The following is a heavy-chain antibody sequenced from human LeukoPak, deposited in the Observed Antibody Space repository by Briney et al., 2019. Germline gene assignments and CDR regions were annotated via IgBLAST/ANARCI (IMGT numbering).Heavy chain of an antibody. V-gene: IGHV4-31*03. CDR1: GGSISSGGYY. CDR3: ARGRYYNGSGSNNWFDP. J-gene: IGHJ5*02. D-gene: IGHD3-10*01. Sequence: SETLSLTCTVSGGSISSGGYYWSWIRQHPGKGLEWIGYIYYSGSTYYNPSLKSRVTISVDTSKNQFSLKLSSVTAADTAVYYCARGRYYNGSGSNNWFDPWGQGTLVTVSS. CDR2: IYYSGST.